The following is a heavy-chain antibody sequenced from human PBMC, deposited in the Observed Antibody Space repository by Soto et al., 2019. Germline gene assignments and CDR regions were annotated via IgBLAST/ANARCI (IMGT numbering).Heavy chain of an antibody. CDR1: GLTFSSYA. D-gene: IGHD3-16*02. Sequence: PGGSLRLSCAASGLTFSSYAMSWVRQAPGKGLEWVSAISGSGGSTYYADSVKGRFIISRDNSKNTLYLQMNSLRAEDTAVYYCARDFKVWGSYSSDALDIWGQGTMVTVSS. J-gene: IGHJ3*02. CDR2: ISGSGGST. CDR3: ARDFKVWGSYSSDALDI. V-gene: IGHV3-23*01.